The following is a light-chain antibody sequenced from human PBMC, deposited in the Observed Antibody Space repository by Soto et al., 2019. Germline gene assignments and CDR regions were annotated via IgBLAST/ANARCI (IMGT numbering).Light chain of an antibody. J-gene: IGLJ1*01. CDR3: SSYAVTNIFV. CDR1: SSDVGGYNY. Sequence: QSVLTQPPSASGSPGQSVTISCTATSSDVGGYNYVSWYQQHPGKAPKVIIYEVSKRPSGVPGRFSGSKSGSTASLTVSGLQAEDEADYYCSSYAVTNIFVFGTGTKVTVL. CDR2: EVS. V-gene: IGLV2-8*01.